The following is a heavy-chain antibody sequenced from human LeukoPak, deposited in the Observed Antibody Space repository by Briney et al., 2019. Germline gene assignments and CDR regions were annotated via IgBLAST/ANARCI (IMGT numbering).Heavy chain of an antibody. D-gene: IGHD2-2*01. Sequence: SVKVSCKASGGTFSSYTISWVRQAPGQGLEWMGRIIPILGIANYAQKFQGRVTITADKSTSTAYMELSSLRSEDTAVYYCARVGVVPAENYYYMDVWGKGTTVTVFS. CDR1: GGTFSSYT. J-gene: IGHJ6*03. V-gene: IGHV1-69*02. CDR3: ARVGVVPAENYYYMDV. CDR2: IIPILGIA.